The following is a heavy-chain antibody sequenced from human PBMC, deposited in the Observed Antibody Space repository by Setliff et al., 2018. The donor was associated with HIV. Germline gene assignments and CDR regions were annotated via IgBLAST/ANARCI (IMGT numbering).Heavy chain of an antibody. CDR3: ARGRRYIGSGYHFEYFQH. CDR1: GGSFSGYY. V-gene: IGHV4-34*01. J-gene: IGHJ1*01. CDR2: INHSGST. Sequence: PSETLSLTCAVYGGSFSGYYWSWIRQPPGKGLEWIGEINHSGSTNYNPSLKSRVTISVDTSKNQFSLKLSSVTAADTAVYYCARGRRYIGSGYHFEYFQHWGQGTLVTVSS. D-gene: IGHD3-22*01.